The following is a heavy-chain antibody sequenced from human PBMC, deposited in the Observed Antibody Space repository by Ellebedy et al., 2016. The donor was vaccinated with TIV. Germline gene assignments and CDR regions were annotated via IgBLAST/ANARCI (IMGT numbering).Heavy chain of an antibody. CDR3: ARAAVGYNYGYDAFDI. D-gene: IGHD5-18*01. CDR2: LIPILGIA. V-gene: IGHV1-69*04. CDR1: GDIFTRNA. J-gene: IGHJ3*02. Sequence: AASVKVSCKASGDIFTRNAIDWARQAPGQGLEWMGRLIPILGIANYAQKFQGRVTITADKSTSTAYMELSSLRSEDTAVYYCARAAVGYNYGYDAFDIWGQGTMVTVSS.